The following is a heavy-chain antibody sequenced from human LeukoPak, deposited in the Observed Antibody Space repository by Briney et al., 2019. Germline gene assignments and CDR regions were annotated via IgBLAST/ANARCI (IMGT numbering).Heavy chain of an antibody. V-gene: IGHV3-74*01. J-gene: IGHJ4*02. CDR1: GFSFSSYW. CDR2: INIDGSTT. CDR3: ISDHTGHDDY. Sequence: GGSLRLSCAASGFSFSSYWMHWVRQAPGKGLVWVSRINIDGSTTTYADSVKGRFTISRDNAKNTLSLQMNSLRAEDTPVYYCISDHTGHDDYWGQGTLVTVSS. D-gene: IGHD1-1*01.